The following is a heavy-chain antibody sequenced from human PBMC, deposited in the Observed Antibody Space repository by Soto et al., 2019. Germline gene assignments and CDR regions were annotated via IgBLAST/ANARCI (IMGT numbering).Heavy chain of an antibody. V-gene: IGHV1-69*01. Sequence: QVQLVQSGAEVRKPGSSVKVSCQASGDTFDSDSINWVRQAPGHGLEWIGGIIPMLEKPSYAQKFQDRVTMSADESANTVYMELRSLTSDDTAVYFCARLGRGAFDPWGAGTPVTVSS. CDR2: IIPMLEKP. CDR1: GDTFDSDS. J-gene: IGHJ5*02. D-gene: IGHD7-27*01. CDR3: ARLGRGAFDP.